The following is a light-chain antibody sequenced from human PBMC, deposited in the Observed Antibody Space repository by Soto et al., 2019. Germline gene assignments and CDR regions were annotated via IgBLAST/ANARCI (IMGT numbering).Light chain of an antibody. CDR3: QQFGSYPLT. V-gene: IGKV3-20*01. CDR1: QSVSSSY. J-gene: IGKJ4*01. Sequence: EIVLTQSPGTLSVSPGERATLSCRASQSVSSSYLAWYQQKPGQTPRLLIYSVSSRATGIPDRFSGSGSGTDFTLTISRLEPEDFAVYYCQQFGSYPLTFGGGTKVDIK. CDR2: SVS.